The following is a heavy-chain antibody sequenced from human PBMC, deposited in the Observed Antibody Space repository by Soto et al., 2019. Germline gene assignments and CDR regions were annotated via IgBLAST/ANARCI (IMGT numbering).Heavy chain of an antibody. CDR2: INPNSGGT. J-gene: IGHJ4*02. Sequence: RASVKVSCKASGYTFTGYYMHWVRQAPGQGLEWMGWINPNSGGTNYAQKFQGRVTMTRDTSISTAYMELSRLRSDDTAVYYCARDIRYNWNYLLHWGQGTLVTVSS. V-gene: IGHV1-2*02. CDR1: GYTFTGYY. CDR3: ARDIRYNWNYLLH. D-gene: IGHD1-7*01.